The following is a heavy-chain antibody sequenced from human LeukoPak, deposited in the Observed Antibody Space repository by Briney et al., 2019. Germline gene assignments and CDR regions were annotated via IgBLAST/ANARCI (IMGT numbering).Heavy chain of an antibody. CDR3: ARHEDRWLKSGFEY. Sequence: RTSEPLSLTCSVSVGSISSSSYYWGWICQPPAKGLEWIGSIFYSGSTYYNPSLKSRIIISVDTSKNQFSLKLSSATAADTAVYYCARHEDRWLKSGFEYWGQGTLVTVSS. CDR2: IFYSGST. V-gene: IGHV4-39*01. CDR1: VGSISSSSYY. J-gene: IGHJ4*02. D-gene: IGHD5-24*01.